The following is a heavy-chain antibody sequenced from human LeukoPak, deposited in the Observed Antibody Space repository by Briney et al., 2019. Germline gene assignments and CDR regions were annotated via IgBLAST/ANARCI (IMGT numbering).Heavy chain of an antibody. CDR1: GGSISYYY. J-gene: IGHJ4*02. Sequence: SETLSLTCTVSGGSISYYYWSWIRQPPGKGLEWIGYIYYSGTTNHNPSLKSRVTISVDTSKNQFPLKLSSVTAADTAVYYCARHLKTDMVKAHFDYWGQGTLVTVSS. CDR3: ARHLKTDMVKAHFDY. V-gene: IGHV4-59*08. CDR2: IYYSGTT. D-gene: IGHD5-18*01.